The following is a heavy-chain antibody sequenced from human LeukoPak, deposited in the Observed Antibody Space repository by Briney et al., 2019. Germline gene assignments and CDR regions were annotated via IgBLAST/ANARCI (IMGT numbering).Heavy chain of an antibody. V-gene: IGHV3-30*04. CDR3: AKVKQLVADY. CDR2: ISYDGSNK. D-gene: IGHD6-6*01. CDR1: GFTFSSYA. J-gene: IGHJ4*02. Sequence: PGGSLRLSCAASGFTFSSYAMHWVRQAPDKGLEWVAVISYDGSNKYYADSVKGRFTISRDNSKNTLYLQMNSLRAEDTAVYYCAKVKQLVADYWGQGTLVTVSS.